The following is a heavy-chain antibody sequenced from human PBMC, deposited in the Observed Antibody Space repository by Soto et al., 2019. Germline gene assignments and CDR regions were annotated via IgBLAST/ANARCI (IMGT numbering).Heavy chain of an antibody. CDR1: GASISSSSYY. Sequence: QLQLQESGPGLVKPSETLSLTCTVSGASISSSSYYWDWIRQPPGKGLEWIGSIYYSGSTYYNPSLKSRVIISVDTSKNQFSLKLSSVTAADTAVYYCARPMENWYFDLWGRGTLVTVSS. J-gene: IGHJ2*01. D-gene: IGHD1-1*01. CDR2: IYYSGST. V-gene: IGHV4-39*01. CDR3: ARPMENWYFDL.